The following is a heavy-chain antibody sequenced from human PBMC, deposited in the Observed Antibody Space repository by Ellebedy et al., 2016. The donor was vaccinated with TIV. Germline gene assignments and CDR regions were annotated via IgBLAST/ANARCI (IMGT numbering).Heavy chain of an antibody. D-gene: IGHD1-1*01. Sequence: GESLKISCAAAGFTLSNYWLHWVRPAPGKGLVWVSRIKTDGSRTDYEDSVKGRFPISRDNTKHTLHLQMNSLRAEDTAVYYCARSTGYILVDYWGQGTLVTVSS. CDR2: IKTDGSRT. CDR1: GFTLSNYW. J-gene: IGHJ4*02. V-gene: IGHV3-74*01. CDR3: ARSTGYILVDY.